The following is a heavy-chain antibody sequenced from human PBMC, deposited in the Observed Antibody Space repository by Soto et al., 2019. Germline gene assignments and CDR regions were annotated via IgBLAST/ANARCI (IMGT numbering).Heavy chain of an antibody. CDR1: GGSISRYY. J-gene: IGHJ4*02. D-gene: IGHD3-10*01. CDR3: ARGGGNYYGSGSYYPWRYYFDY. Sequence: SETLSLTCTVSGGSISRYYWSWIRQPPGKGLEWIGEINHSGSTNYNPSLKSRVTISVDTSKNQFSLKLSSVTAADTAVYYCARGGGNYYGSGSYYPWRYYFDYWGQGTLVTVSS. CDR2: INHSGST. V-gene: IGHV4-34*01.